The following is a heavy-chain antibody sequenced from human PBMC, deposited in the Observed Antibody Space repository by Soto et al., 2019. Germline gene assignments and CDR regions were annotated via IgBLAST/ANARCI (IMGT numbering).Heavy chain of an antibody. Sequence: GGSLRLSCVGSGFTFSTYSINWVRQAPGKGLEWVSSISSRSDIYYADSVKGRFTISRDNAKNSVSLQMNSLRAEDTAVYYCAREYTAWPLAYWLEVWGQGTTVTVSS. V-gene: IGHV3-21*01. J-gene: IGHJ6*02. CDR3: AREYTAWPLAYWLEV. CDR2: ISSRSDI. CDR1: GFTFSTYS. D-gene: IGHD2-8*02.